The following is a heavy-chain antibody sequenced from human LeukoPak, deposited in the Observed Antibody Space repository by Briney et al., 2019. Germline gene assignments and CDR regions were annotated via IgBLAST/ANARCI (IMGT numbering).Heavy chain of an antibody. V-gene: IGHV1-69*04. Sequence: SVKVSCKASGGTFSSYAISWVRQAPGQGLEWMGRIIPILGIANYAQKFQGRVTITADESTSTAYMELRSLRSDDTAVYYCARVLGYYYDSSGYEDYWGQGTLVTVSS. CDR2: IIPILGIA. CDR3: ARVLGYYYDSSGYEDY. D-gene: IGHD3-22*01. CDR1: GGTFSSYA. J-gene: IGHJ4*02.